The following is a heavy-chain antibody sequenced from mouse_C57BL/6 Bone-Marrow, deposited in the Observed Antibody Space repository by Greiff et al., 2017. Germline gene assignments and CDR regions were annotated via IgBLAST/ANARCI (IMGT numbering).Heavy chain of an antibody. CDR1: GYTFTSYW. J-gene: IGHJ3*01. CDR2: IHPNSGST. CDR3: AKSIPYYCGSSYGRFAY. V-gene: IGHV1-64*01. D-gene: IGHD1-1*01. Sequence: VQLQQPGAELVKPGASVKLSCKASGYTFTSYWMHWVKQRPGQGLEWIGMIHPNSGSTNYNEKFKSKATLTVDKSSSTAYMQLSSLTSEDSAVYYGAKSIPYYCGSSYGRFAYWGQGTLVTVSA.